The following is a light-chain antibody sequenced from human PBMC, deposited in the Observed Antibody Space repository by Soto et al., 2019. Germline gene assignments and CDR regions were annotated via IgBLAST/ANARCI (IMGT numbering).Light chain of an antibody. Sequence: IQMTQSPSTLAASVGDRVTITCRASQSISSWLAWYQQKPGKAPNLLIYKASSLKSEVPSRFSGSGSGTEFTLTISSLQPDDFATYYCQQYNSYPLTFGGGTKVDIK. CDR2: KAS. V-gene: IGKV1-5*03. CDR3: QQYNSYPLT. CDR1: QSISSW. J-gene: IGKJ4*01.